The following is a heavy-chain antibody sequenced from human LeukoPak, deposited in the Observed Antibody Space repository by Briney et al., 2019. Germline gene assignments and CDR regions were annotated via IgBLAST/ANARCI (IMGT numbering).Heavy chain of an antibody. CDR3: ARQEYCSGGSCYTWFDP. CDR2: IYPGDSDI. Sequence: NLGESLKISCKGSGYRFSNYWIGWVRHMPGKGLEWMGMIYPGDSDIRYSPSFQGQVTISADKSISTAYLQWSSLKASDTAMYYCARQEYCSGGSCYTWFDPWGQGTLVTVSS. CDR1: GYRFSNYW. V-gene: IGHV5-51*01. J-gene: IGHJ5*02. D-gene: IGHD2-15*01.